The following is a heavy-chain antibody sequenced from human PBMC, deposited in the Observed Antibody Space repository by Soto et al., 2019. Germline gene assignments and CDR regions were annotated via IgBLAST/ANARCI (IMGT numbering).Heavy chain of an antibody. CDR2: IIGAATA. V-gene: IGHV4-61*01. CDR3: ARDRRGRADGFIYYYGMEV. D-gene: IGHD6-13*01. CDR1: GESVGRGTNY. Sequence: QVQLQESGPGLMKPSGTLSLICSVSGESVGRGTNYWSWVRQAPGRGLEWIGVIIGAATAIYNPSFESRVSISLDAAKNQVSLKLTSVTAADTAIYYCARDRRGRADGFIYYYGMEVWGQGTSVTVSS. J-gene: IGHJ6*02.